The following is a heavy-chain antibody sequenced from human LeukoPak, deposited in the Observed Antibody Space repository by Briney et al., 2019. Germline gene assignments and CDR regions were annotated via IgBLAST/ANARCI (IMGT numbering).Heavy chain of an antibody. D-gene: IGHD6-19*01. CDR1: GFTLSSYG. Sequence: AESLRLSCAASGFTLSSYGMHWVRQAPGKGQDWEAVISYDGSNKNYANSVKGRFTISRDNSKNTPYLQMNSLRAEDTAVYYSAKGFGERQWLVLDSDAFDIWGQGTMVTASS. V-gene: IGHV3-30*18. J-gene: IGHJ3*02. CDR2: ISYDGSNK. CDR3: AKGFGERQWLVLDSDAFDI.